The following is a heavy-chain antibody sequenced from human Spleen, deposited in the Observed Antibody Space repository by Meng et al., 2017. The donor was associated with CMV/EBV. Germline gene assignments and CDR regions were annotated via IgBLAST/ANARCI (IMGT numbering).Heavy chain of an antibody. CDR3: ARWGGGLGELSLSTYYFDY. D-gene: IGHD3-16*02. CDR1: GGSISSSSYY. V-gene: IGHV4-39*07. J-gene: IGHJ4*02. Sequence: GSLRLSCTVSGGSISSSSYYWGWIRQPPGKGLEWIGSIYYSGSTYYNPSLKSRVTISVDTSKNQFSLKLSSVTAADTAVYYCARWGGGLGELSLSTYYFDYWGQGTLVTVSS. CDR2: IYYSGST.